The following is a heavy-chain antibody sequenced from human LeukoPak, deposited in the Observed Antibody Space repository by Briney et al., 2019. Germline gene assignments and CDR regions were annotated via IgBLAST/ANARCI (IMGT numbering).Heavy chain of an antibody. J-gene: IGHJ6*02. D-gene: IGHD6-13*01. CDR3: ARDSRIAAAGTPNYYYYYGMDV. Sequence: SVKVSCKASGGTFSSYAISWVRQAPGQGLEWMGGIIPIFGTANYARKFQGRVTITADESTSTAYMELSSLRSEDTAVYYCARDSRIAAAGTPNYYYYYGMDVWGQGTTVTVSS. CDR1: GGTFSSYA. V-gene: IGHV1-69*13. CDR2: IIPIFGTA.